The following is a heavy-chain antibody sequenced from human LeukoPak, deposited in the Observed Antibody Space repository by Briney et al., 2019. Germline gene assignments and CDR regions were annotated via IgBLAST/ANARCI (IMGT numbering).Heavy chain of an antibody. CDR2: ISGHNVNT. D-gene: IGHD3-9*01. CDR3: ARTYKILTGFSTACDS. CDR1: GYTFTNYG. J-gene: IGHJ4*02. V-gene: IGHV1-18*01. Sequence: ASVKVSCKTSGYTFTNYGVTWVRQAPGQGLEWMGWISGHNVNTNYVQKVQDRVTMTTDTSTSTAYMELRSLRSDDTAVYYCARTYKILTGFSTACDSWGQGTLITVSS.